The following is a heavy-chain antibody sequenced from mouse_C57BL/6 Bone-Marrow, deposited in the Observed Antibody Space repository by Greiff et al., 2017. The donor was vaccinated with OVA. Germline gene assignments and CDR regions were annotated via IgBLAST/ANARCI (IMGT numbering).Heavy chain of an antibody. CDR1: GYAFTNYL. V-gene: IGHV1-54*01. J-gene: IGHJ4*01. CDR3: ARWGGRDAIDY. CDR2: INPGSGGT. Sequence: QVQLQQSGAELVRPGTSVKVSCKASGYAFTNYLIEWVKQRPGQGLEWIGVINPGSGGTNYNEKFKGKATLTADKSSSTAYMQLSSLTSEDSAIYFCARWGGRDAIDYWGQGTSVTVSS.